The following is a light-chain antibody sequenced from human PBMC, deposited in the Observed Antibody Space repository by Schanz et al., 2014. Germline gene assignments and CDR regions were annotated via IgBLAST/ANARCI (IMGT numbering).Light chain of an antibody. V-gene: IGKV3-20*01. CDR2: DAF. Sequence: EIVLTQSPGTLSLSPGERGTLSCRTSQNVRNNFLAWYQQKPGQAPRLLIYDAFNRATGIPDRFSGSGSGTDFTLTISRLEPEDFAVYYCQLYVSHLGGFIFGPGTKVEIK. J-gene: IGKJ3*01. CDR1: QNVRNNF. CDR3: QLYVSHLGGFI.